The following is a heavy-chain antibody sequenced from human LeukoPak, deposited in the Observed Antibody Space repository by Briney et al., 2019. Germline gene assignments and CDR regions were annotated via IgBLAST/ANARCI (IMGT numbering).Heavy chain of an antibody. D-gene: IGHD3-22*01. CDR1: GFTFSSYA. CDR3: ARDINYYDSSGYQGMDV. J-gene: IGHJ6*02. Sequence: PGGSLRLSCAASGFTFSSYAMHWVRQAPGKGLEWVAVISYDGSNKYYADSVKGRFTISRDNSKNTLYLQMNSPRAEDTAVYYCARDINYYDSSGYQGMDVWGQGTTVTVSS. V-gene: IGHV3-30-3*01. CDR2: ISYDGSNK.